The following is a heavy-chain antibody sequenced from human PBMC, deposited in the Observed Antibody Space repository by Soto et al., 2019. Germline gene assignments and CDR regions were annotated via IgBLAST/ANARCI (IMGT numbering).Heavy chain of an antibody. CDR2: IIPIFGTA. CDR1: GGTFSSYG. Sequence: QVQLVQSGAEVKKPGSSVKVSCKASGGTFSSYGISWVRQAPGQGLEWMGGIIPIFGTANYAQKFQGRVTITAEESTSTAYMELSRLRSEDTAVYDCARAVEQSYYSYGMDVWGQGTTVTVSS. V-gene: IGHV1-69*12. CDR3: ARAVEQSYYSYGMDV. J-gene: IGHJ6*02.